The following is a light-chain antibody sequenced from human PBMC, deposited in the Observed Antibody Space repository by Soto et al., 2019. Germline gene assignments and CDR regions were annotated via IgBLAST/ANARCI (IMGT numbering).Light chain of an antibody. CDR1: QSISTY. CDR2: AAS. CDR3: QQSYSTPWA. Sequence: DIQMTQSPSSLSASVGDGVTMTCRASQSISTYLNWYHHKPGKAPKLLIYAASSLQSGVPSRFSGSGVGTDFTLTISSLQPEDFAAYYCQQSYSTPWAFGQGTKVDIK. V-gene: IGKV1-39*01. J-gene: IGKJ1*01.